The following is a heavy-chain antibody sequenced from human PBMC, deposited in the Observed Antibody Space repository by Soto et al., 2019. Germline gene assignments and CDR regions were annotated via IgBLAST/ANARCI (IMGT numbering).Heavy chain of an antibody. CDR3: ARDPFYGSGSYYYYYYGMDV. D-gene: IGHD3-10*01. Sequence: PSETLSLTCAVYGGSFSCYYWIWIRQPPGKGLEWIGEINHSGSTNYNPSLKSRVTISVDTSKNQFSLKLSSVTAADTAVYYCARDPFYGSGSYYYYYYGMDVWGQGTTVTVSS. CDR2: INHSGST. V-gene: IGHV4-34*01. J-gene: IGHJ6*02. CDR1: GGSFSCYY.